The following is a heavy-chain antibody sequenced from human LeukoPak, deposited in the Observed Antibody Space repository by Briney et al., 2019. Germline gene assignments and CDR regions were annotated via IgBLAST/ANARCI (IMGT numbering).Heavy chain of an antibody. J-gene: IGHJ5*02. Sequence: GGSLRLSCAASGFTFSSYSMNWVRQAPGKGLEWVSSISSSSSYIYYADSVKGRFTISRDNAKNSLYLQMNSLRAEDTAVYYCARDLAPYYDILTGYSHHNWFDPWGQGTLVTVSS. CDR2: ISSSSSYI. CDR1: GFTFSSYS. CDR3: ARDLAPYYDILTGYSHHNWFDP. D-gene: IGHD3-9*01. V-gene: IGHV3-21*01.